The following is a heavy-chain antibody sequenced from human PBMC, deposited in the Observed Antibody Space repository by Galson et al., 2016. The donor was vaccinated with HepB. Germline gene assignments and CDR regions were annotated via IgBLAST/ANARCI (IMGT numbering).Heavy chain of an antibody. V-gene: IGHV3-21*01. CDR2: ISGSGDYR. CDR3: ARGGSGWPLDR. D-gene: IGHD6-25*01. Sequence: SLRLSCAASGFTFSTYSINWVRQAPGKGLEWVSSISGSGDYRNYADSVKGRFTISRDNAKNSLYLQMNSLSAEDTAVYYCARGGSGWPLDRWGQGTLVTVSS. J-gene: IGHJ5*02. CDR1: GFTFSTYS.